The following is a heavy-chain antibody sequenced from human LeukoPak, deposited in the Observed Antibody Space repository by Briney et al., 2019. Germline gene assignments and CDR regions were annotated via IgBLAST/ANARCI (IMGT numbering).Heavy chain of an antibody. CDR1: GGSISSGDYY. CDR3: ARGGWGQQLDY. V-gene: IGHV4-30-4*02. CDR2: IYYSGST. Sequence: PSETLSLTCTVSGGSISSGDYYWSWIRQPPGKGLEWIGYIYYSGSTYYNPSLKSRVTISVDTSKNQFSLNLSSVTAADTALYYCARGGWGQQLDYWGQGTLVTVSS. D-gene: IGHD6-13*01. J-gene: IGHJ4*02.